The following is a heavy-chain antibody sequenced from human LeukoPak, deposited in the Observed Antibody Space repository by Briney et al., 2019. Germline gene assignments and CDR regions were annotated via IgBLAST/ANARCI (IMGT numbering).Heavy chain of an antibody. CDR1: GGSISSSSYY. CDR2: IYYSGST. Sequence: SETLSLTCTVSGGSISSSSYYWGWIRQPPGKGLEWIGSIYYSGSTYYNPSLKSRVTISVDTSKNQFSLKLTSVTGADTAVYYCAGERGEEYSSGWYKTNYFDNWGQGIRVTVSS. CDR3: AGERGEEYSSGWYKTNYFDN. J-gene: IGHJ4*02. D-gene: IGHD6-19*01. V-gene: IGHV4-39*07.